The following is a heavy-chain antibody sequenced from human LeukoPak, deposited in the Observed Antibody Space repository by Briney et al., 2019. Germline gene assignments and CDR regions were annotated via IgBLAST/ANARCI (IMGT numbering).Heavy chain of an antibody. CDR1: GFTFSSYN. CDR2: LTSHSSYT. V-gene: IGHV3-21*01. CDR3: ARESEYGSNAFDY. Sequence: PGGSLRLSCAASGFTFSSYNMNWVRQAPGKGLEWVSSLTSHSSYTYYADSLKGRFTISRDNANNSLYLQMNSLRAEDTAVYYCARESEYGSNAFDYWGQGTLVTVSS. D-gene: IGHD6-6*01. J-gene: IGHJ4*02.